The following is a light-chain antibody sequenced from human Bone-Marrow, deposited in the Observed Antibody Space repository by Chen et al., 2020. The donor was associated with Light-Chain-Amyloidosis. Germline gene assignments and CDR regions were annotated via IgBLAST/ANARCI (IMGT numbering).Light chain of an antibody. CDR2: DAS. J-gene: IGKJ3*01. Sequence: EIVLTQSPATLSLSPVERATLSCRASQSVSTYLAWYQQKPGQAPRLLIYDASNRATGIPARFSGSGSGTDFTLTISSLEPEDFAVYYCQQRSNWPPRVTFGPGTRVDIK. CDR3: QQRSNWPPRVT. V-gene: IGKV3-11*01. CDR1: QSVSTY.